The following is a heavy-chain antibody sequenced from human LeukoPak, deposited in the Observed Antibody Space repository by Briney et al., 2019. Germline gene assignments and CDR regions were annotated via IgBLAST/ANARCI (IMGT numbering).Heavy chain of an antibody. V-gene: IGHV4-59*01. CDR1: GGSISSYY. CDR3: ARGGTYYDSSGYWDFDY. Sequence: TSETLSLTCTVSGGSISSYYWSWIRQPPGKGLEWIGYIYYSGSTNYNPSLKSRVTISVDTSKNQFSLKLSSVTAADTAVYYCARGGTYYDSSGYWDFDYWGQGTLVTVSS. D-gene: IGHD3-22*01. J-gene: IGHJ4*02. CDR2: IYYSGST.